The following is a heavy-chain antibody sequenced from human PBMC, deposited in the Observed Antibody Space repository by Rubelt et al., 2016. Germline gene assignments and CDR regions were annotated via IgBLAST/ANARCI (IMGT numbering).Heavy chain of an antibody. J-gene: IGHJ6*02. V-gene: IGHV3-23*01. CDR2: ISGADGST. CDR1: GFTFSSYA. D-gene: IGHD3-3*01. Sequence: EVQLLDSGGGLVQPGGSLNLSCSASGFTFSSYAMSWVRQAPGQGLEWVSSISGADGSTYYADSVKGRFTISRDSSKDTLYLQMSSLRAEDTALYYLAKSVPVWSASWTLKYDFYYAMDVWGQGTTVTVSS. CDR3: AKSVPVWSASWTLKYDFYYAMDV.